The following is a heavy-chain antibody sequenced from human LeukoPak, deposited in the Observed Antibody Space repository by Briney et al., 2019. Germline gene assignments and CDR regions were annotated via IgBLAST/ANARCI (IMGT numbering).Heavy chain of an antibody. J-gene: IGHJ3*02. CDR2: STSSGNTV. V-gene: IGHV3-48*03. CDR1: GFTFSNYE. Sequence: GGSLRLSCVASGFTFSNYEMNWVRQVPGKGLEWISYSTSSGNTVYYADSVKGRFTTPRDNAKNSLYLQMNSLRVEDTAVYYCARPPGMTAAFDIWGRGTMVTVSS. D-gene: IGHD1-1*01. CDR3: ARPPGMTAAFDI.